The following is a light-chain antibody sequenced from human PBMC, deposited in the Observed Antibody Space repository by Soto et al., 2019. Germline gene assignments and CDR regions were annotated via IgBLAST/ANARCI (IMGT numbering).Light chain of an antibody. Sequence: QLVLTQSPSVCGAPGQRVTISCTGSSSNIGAGYNVHWYQQLPGTAPKLLIFGNSNRPSGVPDRFSGSKSGTSASLAITGLQAEDEADYYCQSYDSSLSGWVFGGGTKLTVL. V-gene: IGLV1-40*01. CDR3: QSYDSSLSGWV. CDR2: GNS. CDR1: SSNIGAGYN. J-gene: IGLJ3*02.